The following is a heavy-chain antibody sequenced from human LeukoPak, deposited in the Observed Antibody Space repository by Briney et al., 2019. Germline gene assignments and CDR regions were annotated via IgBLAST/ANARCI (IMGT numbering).Heavy chain of an antibody. CDR3: ARRAGAYTHPYDY. CDR2: ISDNGYDT. D-gene: IGHD3-16*01. CDR1: GFTFSSSA. V-gene: IGHV3-23*01. Sequence: PGGSPRLSCAASGFTFSSSAMTWVRQAPGKGLEWVSAISDNGYDTFYADSVKGRFTISIDNSKNTLYLQMNSLRAEDTAVYYCARRAGAYTHPYDYWGQGTLVTVS. J-gene: IGHJ4*02.